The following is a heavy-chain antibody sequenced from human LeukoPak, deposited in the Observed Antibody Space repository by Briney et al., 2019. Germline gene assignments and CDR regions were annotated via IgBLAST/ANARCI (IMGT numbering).Heavy chain of an antibody. Sequence: GGSLRLSCAASGFTFSDYYMSWIRQAPGKGLEWVSHISRSGSTRYYTDSLKGRFTISRDNAKNSLYLQMNSLRAEDTAVYYCARTAYYYDSSGYDDAFDIWGQGTMVTVSS. CDR1: GFTFSDYY. J-gene: IGHJ3*02. CDR2: ISRSGSTR. D-gene: IGHD3-22*01. CDR3: ARTAYYYDSSGYDDAFDI. V-gene: IGHV3-11*01.